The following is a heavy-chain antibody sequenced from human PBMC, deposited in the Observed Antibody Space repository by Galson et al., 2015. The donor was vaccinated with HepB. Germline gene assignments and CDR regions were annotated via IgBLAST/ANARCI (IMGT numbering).Heavy chain of an antibody. D-gene: IGHD4-17*01. CDR2: INTNTGNP. CDR1: GYTFTTYA. CDR3: AREALRDYGDPFDY. Sequence: SVKVSCKASGYTFTTYAMNWVRQAPGQGLEWMGWINTNTGNPTYAQGFTGRFGFSSDTSVNTAFLQISSLKVEDTAVYYCAREALRDYGDPFDYWGQGTLVTVSS. V-gene: IGHV7-4-1*02. J-gene: IGHJ4*02.